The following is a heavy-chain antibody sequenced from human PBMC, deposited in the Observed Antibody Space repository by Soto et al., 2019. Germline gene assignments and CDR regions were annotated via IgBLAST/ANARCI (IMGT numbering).Heavy chain of an antibody. D-gene: IGHD5-12*01. CDR3: ARGVGYAGVDY. J-gene: IGHJ4*02. CDR2: IYYSGST. Sequence: ASETLSLTCTVSGGSISSSSYYWGWIRQPPGKGLEWIGSIYYSGSTYYNPSLKSRVTISVDTSKNQFSLKLSSVTAADTALYYCARGVGYAGVDYWGQGTLVTVSS. V-gene: IGHV4-39*01. CDR1: GGSISSSSYY.